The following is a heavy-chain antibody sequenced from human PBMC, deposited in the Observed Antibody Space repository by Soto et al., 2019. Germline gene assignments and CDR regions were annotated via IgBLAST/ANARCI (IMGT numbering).Heavy chain of an antibody. CDR3: AKSYSRNWYDYFDY. J-gene: IGHJ4*02. Sequence: PGGSLRLSCAASEFTFSTYAMSWVRQAPGKGLEWVSAISGSGSSTYYADSVKGRFTISRDTSKNTLYLQMNSLRAEDTALYYCAKSYSRNWYDYFDYWGQGNLVTVSS. D-gene: IGHD6-13*01. CDR2: ISGSGSST. V-gene: IGHV3-23*01. CDR1: EFTFSTYA.